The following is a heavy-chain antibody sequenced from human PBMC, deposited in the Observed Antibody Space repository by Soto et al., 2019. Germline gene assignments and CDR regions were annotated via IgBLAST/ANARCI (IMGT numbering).Heavy chain of an antibody. D-gene: IGHD1-26*01. V-gene: IGHV4-30-4*01. CDR3: ARVVKYSGSHYGDY. J-gene: IGHJ4*02. Sequence: QVQLQESGPGLVKPSQTLSLTCTVSGGSINIGDYYWSWIRQPPGQGLEWIGYIYFNGNAYYNPSLKSRGTISVDTSKNKFSLQLSSVTAADTAVYYCARVVKYSGSHYGDYWGQGTLVTVSS. CDR1: GGSINIGDYY. CDR2: IYFNGNA.